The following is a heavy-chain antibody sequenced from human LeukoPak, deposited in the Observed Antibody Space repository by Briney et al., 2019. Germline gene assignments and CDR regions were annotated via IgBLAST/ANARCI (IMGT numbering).Heavy chain of an antibody. CDR1: GYSFTNYW. CDR3: ARHFNGDTTTFDY. D-gene: IGHD3-10*01. Sequence: GESLKISCKGSGYSFTNYWIGWVRQMPGKGLEWMGIIYPDDSDTRYSPSFQGQVTISADKSIRTAYLQWSSLKASDTAMYYCARHFNGDTTTFDYWGQGSLVTVSS. J-gene: IGHJ4*02. CDR2: IYPDDSDT. V-gene: IGHV5-51*01.